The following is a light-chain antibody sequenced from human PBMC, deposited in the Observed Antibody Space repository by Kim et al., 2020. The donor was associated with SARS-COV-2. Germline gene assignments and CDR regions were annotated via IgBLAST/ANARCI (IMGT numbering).Light chain of an antibody. CDR3: QQYNGYST. Sequence: DIQMTQCPSTLSASIGDRVTITCRASQTIGNKLAWYQQKPGKAPRLLIYDASSLKSGVPSRFSGTGSETEFTLTISSLQPDDFVTYYCQQYNGYSTFGQGTKVDIK. CDR2: DAS. CDR1: QTIGNK. J-gene: IGKJ1*01. V-gene: IGKV1-5*01.